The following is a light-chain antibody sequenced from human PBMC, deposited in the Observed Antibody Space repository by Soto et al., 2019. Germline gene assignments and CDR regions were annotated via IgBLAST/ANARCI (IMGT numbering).Light chain of an antibody. V-gene: IGLV2-11*01. CDR2: DVT. CDR1: GSDVGDYNY. CDR3: CSYAGTYIVVV. Sequence: QSALTQPRSVSGSPGQSVTISCTGSGSDVGDYNYVSWYQQHPGKAPKLLIYDVTKRPSGVPDRFSGSKSGNTASLTISGLQAEDEADYYCCSYAGTYIVVVFGGGTKLTVL. J-gene: IGLJ2*01.